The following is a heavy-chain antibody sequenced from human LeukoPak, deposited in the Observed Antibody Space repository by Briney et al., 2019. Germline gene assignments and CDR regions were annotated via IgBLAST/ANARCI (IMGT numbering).Heavy chain of an antibody. CDR2: ITVNGGPQ. Sequence: GGSLRLSCAAPGFTLNSYLMHCVRQTPGKGLEYVSGITVNGGPQYYGDPVKGRFTISRDNSKNTLFLQLGGLTPDDTAVYYCARPKAPYKNHHYYFYMDVGGKGTRVGVS. D-gene: IGHD5-24*01. J-gene: IGHJ6*03. V-gene: IGHV3-64*02. CDR1: GFTLNSYL. CDR3: ARPKAPYKNHHYYFYMDV.